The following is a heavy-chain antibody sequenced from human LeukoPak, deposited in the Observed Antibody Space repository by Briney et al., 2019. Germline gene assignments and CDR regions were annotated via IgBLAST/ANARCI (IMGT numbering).Heavy chain of an antibody. CDR1: GGSFSGYY. CDR2: INHSGST. D-gene: IGHD3-22*01. Sequence: SETLSLTCAVYGGSFSGYYWSWIRQPPGKGLEWIGEINHSGSTNYNPSLKSRVAISVGTSKNQFSLKLSSVTAADTAVYYCARLGNYYDSSGYAWGQGTLVTVSS. V-gene: IGHV4-34*01. CDR3: ARLGNYYDSSGYA. J-gene: IGHJ5*02.